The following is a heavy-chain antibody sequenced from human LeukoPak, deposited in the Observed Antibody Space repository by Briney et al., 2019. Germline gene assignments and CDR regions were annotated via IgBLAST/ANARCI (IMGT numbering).Heavy chain of an antibody. D-gene: IGHD6-19*01. CDR2: MNPNSGNT. J-gene: IGHJ4*02. CDR1: GYIFTTYD. CDR3: ARGKIGAVAGYYFDY. V-gene: IGHV1-8*01. Sequence: ASVKVSCKASGYIFTTYDINWVRQATGQGLEWMGWMNPNSGNTGYAQKFQGRVTMTRNTSISTAYMELSSLGSEDTAVYYCARGKIGAVAGYYFDYWGQGTLVTVSS.